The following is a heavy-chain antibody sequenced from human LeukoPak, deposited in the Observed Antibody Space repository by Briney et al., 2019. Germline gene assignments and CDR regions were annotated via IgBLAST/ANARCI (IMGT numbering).Heavy chain of an antibody. V-gene: IGHV3-9*01. CDR1: GFTFDDYA. Sequence: PGGSLRLSCAASGFTFDDYAMHWVRQAPGKGLEWVSGISWNSGSIGYADSVKGRFTISRDNAKNSLYLQMNSLRAEDTALYYCAKDLSGGSSSQDYYGMDVWGQGTTVTVSS. CDR2: ISWNSGSI. D-gene: IGHD2-15*01. J-gene: IGHJ6*02. CDR3: AKDLSGGSSSQDYYGMDV.